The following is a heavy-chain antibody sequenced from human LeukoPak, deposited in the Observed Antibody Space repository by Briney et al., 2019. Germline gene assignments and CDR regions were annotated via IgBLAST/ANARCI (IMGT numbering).Heavy chain of an antibody. J-gene: IGHJ4*02. CDR1: GGPISSDY. D-gene: IGHD6-6*01. Sequence: SETLSLTCTVSGGPISSDYWSWIRQPAGKGLEWIGHIYTSGSTNYNPSLKSRVTISVGKSKNQFSLKLSFVTAADTAVYYCARSRYSSSSGLDFDYWGQGTLVTVSS. CDR2: IYTSGST. V-gene: IGHV4-4*07. CDR3: ARSRYSSSSGLDFDY.